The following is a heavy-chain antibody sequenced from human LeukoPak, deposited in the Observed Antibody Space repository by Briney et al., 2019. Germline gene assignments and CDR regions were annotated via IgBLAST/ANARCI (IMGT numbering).Heavy chain of an antibody. CDR3: AIAGVVPAAYNWFDP. J-gene: IGHJ5*02. CDR2: IIPIFGTA. Sequence: GSSVKVSCKAPGGTFSSYAISWVRQAPGQGLEWMGGIIPIFGTANYAQKFQGRVTITADESTSTAYMELSSLRSEDTAVYYCAIAGVVPAAYNWFDPWGQGTLVTVSS. V-gene: IGHV1-69*01. CDR1: GGTFSSYA. D-gene: IGHD2-2*01.